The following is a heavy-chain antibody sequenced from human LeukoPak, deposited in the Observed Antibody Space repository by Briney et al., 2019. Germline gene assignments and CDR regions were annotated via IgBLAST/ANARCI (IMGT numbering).Heavy chain of an antibody. D-gene: IGHD3-3*01. CDR1: GYSISSGYY. CDR3: ARGGGYYNY. CDR2: IYHSGST. Sequence: SETLSLICAVSGYSISSGYYWGWIRQPPGKGLEWIGSIYHSGSTYYNPSLKRRVTISVDTSKNQFSLKLSSVTAADTAVYYCARGGGYYNYWGQGTLVTVSS. V-gene: IGHV4-38-2*01. J-gene: IGHJ4*02.